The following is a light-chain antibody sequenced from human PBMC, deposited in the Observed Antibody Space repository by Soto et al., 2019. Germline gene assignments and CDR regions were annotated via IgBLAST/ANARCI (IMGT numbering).Light chain of an antibody. CDR3: QSYDSSLREV. CDR2: GNS. Sequence: QLVLTQPPSVSGAPGQRVTISCTGSSSNIGAGYDVHWYQQLPGTAPKLLIYGNSNRPSGAPDRFSGSKSGTSASLAITGLQAEDEADYYCQSYDSSLREVFGGGTKLTVL. J-gene: IGLJ2*01. V-gene: IGLV1-40*01. CDR1: SSNIGAGYD.